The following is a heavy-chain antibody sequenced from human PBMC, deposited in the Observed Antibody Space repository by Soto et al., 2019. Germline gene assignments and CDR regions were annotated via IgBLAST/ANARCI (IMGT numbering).Heavy chain of an antibody. J-gene: IGHJ6*02. D-gene: IGHD5-18*01. CDR2: ITAGNDNT. V-gene: IGHV1-3*01. CDR1: GYTFISFS. CDR3: ALGRGYSVGSNGVDV. Sequence: QVQLVQSGAQVKTPGASVKVSCKASGYTFISFSIHWLRQAPGQRPEWMGWITAGNDNTYFSQKFQGRVTITRDTSANTVYMEVSSLRSEDTAVYYCALGRGYSVGSNGVDVCGQGTTVIVSS.